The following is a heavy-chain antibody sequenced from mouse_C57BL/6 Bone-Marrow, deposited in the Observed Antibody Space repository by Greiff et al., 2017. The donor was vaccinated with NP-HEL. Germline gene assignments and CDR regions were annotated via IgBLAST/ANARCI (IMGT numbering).Heavy chain of an antibody. CDR1: GFTFSSYA. CDR3: ARGGYYYGSPLAY. J-gene: IGHJ3*01. CDR2: ISDGGSYT. V-gene: IGHV5-4*01. D-gene: IGHD1-1*01. Sequence: EVQLVESGGGLVKPGGSLKLSCAASGFTFSSYAMSWVRQTPEKRLEWVATISDGGSYTYYPDNVKGRFTISRDNAKNNLYLQMSHLKSEDTAMYYCARGGYYYGSPLAYWGQGTLVTVSA.